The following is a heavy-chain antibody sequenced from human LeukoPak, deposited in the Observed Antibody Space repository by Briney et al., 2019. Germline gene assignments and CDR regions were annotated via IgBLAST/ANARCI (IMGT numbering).Heavy chain of an antibody. Sequence: SQTLSLTCTVSGGSISSGSYYGTWIRQPPGKGLVWNGYYYYGGSTEYNPSLKSRVTISVDTFKNLFSLNLSSVTAADTAVYYYASRYGSGSYGFDFWGQGTLVTVSS. V-gene: IGHV4-61*01. CDR3: ASRYGSGSYGFDF. CDR2: YYYGGST. CDR1: GGSISSGSYY. J-gene: IGHJ4*02. D-gene: IGHD3-10*01.